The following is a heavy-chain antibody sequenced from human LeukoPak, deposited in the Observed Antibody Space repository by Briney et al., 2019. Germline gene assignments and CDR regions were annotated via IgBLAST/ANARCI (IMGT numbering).Heavy chain of an antibody. Sequence: PSETLSLTCTVPGGSVSSGSYYWSWIRQPPGKGLEWIGYIYYSGSTNYNPSLKSRVTISVDTSKNQFSLKLSSVTAADTAVYYCARYSSGWSAFDIWGQGTMVTVSS. J-gene: IGHJ3*02. CDR2: IYYSGST. D-gene: IGHD6-19*01. CDR3: ARYSSGWSAFDI. CDR1: GGSVSSGSYY. V-gene: IGHV4-61*01.